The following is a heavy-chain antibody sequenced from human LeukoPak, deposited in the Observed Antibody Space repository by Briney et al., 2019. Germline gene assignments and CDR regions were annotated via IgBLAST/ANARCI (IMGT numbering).Heavy chain of an antibody. CDR2: ISSSSSYI. V-gene: IGHV3-21*01. CDR1: GFTFSSYS. D-gene: IGHD4-17*01. Sequence: GGSLRLSCAASGFTFSSYSMNWVRQAPGKGLEWVSSISSSSSYIYYADSVKGRFTISRDNAKNSLYLQMNSLRAEDTAVYYCARDSSSNGDYAGAFDIWGQGTMVTVSS. CDR3: ARDSSSNGDYAGAFDI. J-gene: IGHJ3*02.